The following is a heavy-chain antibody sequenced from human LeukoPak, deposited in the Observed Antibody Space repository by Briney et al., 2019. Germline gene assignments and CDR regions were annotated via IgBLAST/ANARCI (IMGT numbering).Heavy chain of an antibody. CDR1: GFTFNNYG. J-gene: IGHJ6*03. V-gene: IGHV3-21*01. CDR3: ARSTRKRENEYYYYYYMDV. Sequence: GGSLRLSCAVSGFTFNNYGVNWVRQAPGKGLEWVSSISTSNNYIYYADSVKGRFTISRDNAKNSLYLQMNSLRVEDTAVYYCARSTRKRENEYYYYYYMDVRGKGTTVTVSS. D-gene: IGHD1-26*01. CDR2: ISTSNNYI.